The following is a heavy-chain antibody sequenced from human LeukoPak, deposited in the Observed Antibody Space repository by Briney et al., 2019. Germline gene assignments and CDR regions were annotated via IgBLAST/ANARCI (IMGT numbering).Heavy chain of an antibody. CDR1: GFTFTSSA. CDR3: AAEADYDFWSGYRSFDY. CDR2: IVVGSGNT. Sequence: SVKVSCKASGFTFTSSAMQWVRQARGQRLEWKGWIVVGSGNTNYAQKFQERVTITRDMSTSTAYMELSSLRSEDTAVYYCAAEADYDFWSGYRSFDYWGQGTLVTVSS. J-gene: IGHJ4*02. D-gene: IGHD3-3*01. V-gene: IGHV1-58*02.